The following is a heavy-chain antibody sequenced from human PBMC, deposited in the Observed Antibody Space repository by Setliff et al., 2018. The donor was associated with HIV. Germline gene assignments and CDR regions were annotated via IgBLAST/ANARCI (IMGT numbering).Heavy chain of an antibody. Sequence: GGSLRLSCTGSEFNFNAYAMSWVRQAPGKGLEWVGLIRENAYGGTTEHAASVKGRFTISRDDSKSIAYLQMNSLKTEDTAVYYCTTDLGGSYHGWNYWGQGTQVTVS. CDR2: IRENAYGGTT. J-gene: IGHJ4*02. CDR1: EFNFNAYA. V-gene: IGHV3-49*04. D-gene: IGHD1-26*01. CDR3: TTDLGGSYHGWNY.